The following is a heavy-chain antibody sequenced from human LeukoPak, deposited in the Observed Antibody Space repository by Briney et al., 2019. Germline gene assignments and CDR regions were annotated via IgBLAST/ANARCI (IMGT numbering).Heavy chain of an antibody. CDR3: ASISSGWYIGDY. J-gene: IGHJ4*02. V-gene: IGHV4-34*01. CDR1: GGSFSGYY. CDR2: INHSGST. D-gene: IGHD6-19*01. Sequence: SETLSLTCAVYGGSFSGYYWSWIRQPPGKGLEWIGEINHSGSTNYNPSLKSRVTISVDTSKNQFSLKLSSVTAADTAVYYCASISSGWYIGDYWGQGTLVTVSS.